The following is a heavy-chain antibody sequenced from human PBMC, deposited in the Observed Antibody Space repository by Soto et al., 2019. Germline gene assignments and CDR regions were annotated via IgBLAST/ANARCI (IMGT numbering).Heavy chain of an antibody. CDR1: GFSFSSYG. Sequence: QVQLVESGGGVVQPGRSLRLSCAASGFSFSSYGMHWLHQAAGKGLEWVAVISYDGSNKYYADSVRGRFTISRDNSKNTLYLQMNSLRPEDTAVFYCAKERMEQYQLLPFFDYWGQGTLVTVSS. CDR3: AKERMEQYQLLPFFDY. D-gene: IGHD2-2*01. CDR2: ISYDGSNK. V-gene: IGHV3-30*18. J-gene: IGHJ4*02.